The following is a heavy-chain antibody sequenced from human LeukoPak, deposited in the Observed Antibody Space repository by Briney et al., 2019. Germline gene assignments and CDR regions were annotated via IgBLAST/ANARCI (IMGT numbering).Heavy chain of an antibody. CDR1: GFTVSTNY. Sequence: GGSLRLSCAASGFTVSTNYMSWVRQAPGKGLEWVSVIYSGGSTYYADSVKGRFTISRDNSKNTLYLQMNSLRAEDTAVYYCAKDGYCSSTSCDIFDYWGQGTLVTVSS. V-gene: IGHV3-53*01. CDR3: AKDGYCSSTSCDIFDY. D-gene: IGHD2-2*02. CDR2: IYSGGST. J-gene: IGHJ4*02.